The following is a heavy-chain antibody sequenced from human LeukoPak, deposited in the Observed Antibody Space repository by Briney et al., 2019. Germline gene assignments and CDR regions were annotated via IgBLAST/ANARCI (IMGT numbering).Heavy chain of an antibody. Sequence: GRSLRLSCAASGFTFADYAMHWVRQAPGKGLEWVSGISWNSGSIGYADSVKGRFTISRDNAKNSLYLQMNSLRAEDTALYYCAKDLQSFSGSYYFDYWGQGTLVTVSS. J-gene: IGHJ4*02. V-gene: IGHV3-9*01. CDR1: GFTFADYA. CDR3: AKDLQSFSGSYYFDY. D-gene: IGHD1-26*01. CDR2: ISWNSGSI.